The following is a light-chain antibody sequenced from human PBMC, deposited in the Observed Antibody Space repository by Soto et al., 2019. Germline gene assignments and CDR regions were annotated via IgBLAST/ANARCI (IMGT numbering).Light chain of an antibody. J-gene: IGLJ2*01. CDR1: SSDIGGYNY. CDR2: EVA. Sequence: QAVVTQPPSASGSPGQSVTISCTGSSSDIGGYNYVSWYQQYPGKAPKLIISEVAKRPSGVPGRFSGSKSDNTASLTVSGLQAEDEADYYCSSYAGNYKVVFGGGTKLTVL. CDR3: SSYAGNYKVV. V-gene: IGLV2-8*01.